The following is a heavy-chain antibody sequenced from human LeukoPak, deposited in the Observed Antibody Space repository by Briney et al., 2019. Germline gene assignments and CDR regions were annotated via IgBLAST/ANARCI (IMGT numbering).Heavy chain of an antibody. CDR1: GFTLSSYS. Sequence: GGSLRLSCAASGFTLSSYSMHWVRQSPGKGLEWVAFIRYDGSNKKYADSVKGRLTIPRDNSKNTLYLQMNSLRSEDTAVYYCAADSSRDYFDYWGQGTLVTVSS. CDR3: AADSSRDYFDY. V-gene: IGHV3-30*02. J-gene: IGHJ4*02. D-gene: IGHD3-22*01. CDR2: IRYDGSNK.